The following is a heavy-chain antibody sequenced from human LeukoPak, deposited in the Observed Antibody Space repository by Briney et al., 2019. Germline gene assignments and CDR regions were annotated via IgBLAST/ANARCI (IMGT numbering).Heavy chain of an antibody. Sequence: ASVKVSCKASGYTFTSYGISWVRQAPGQGLEWMGWISAYNGNTNYAQKLQGRVTMTTDTSTSTAYMELRSLRSEDTAVYYCARLLGYCSSTSCPSPDWGQGTLVTVSS. D-gene: IGHD2-2*01. CDR2: ISAYNGNT. CDR3: ARLLGYCSSTSCPSPD. CDR1: GYTFTSYG. V-gene: IGHV1-18*01. J-gene: IGHJ4*02.